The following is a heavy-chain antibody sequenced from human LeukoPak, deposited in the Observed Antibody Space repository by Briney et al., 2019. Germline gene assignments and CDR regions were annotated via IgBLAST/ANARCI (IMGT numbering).Heavy chain of an antibody. Sequence: ASVKVSCKASGYTFTSYGISWVRQAPGQGLEWMGWISAYNGNTNYAQKLQGRVTMTTDTSTSTAYMELRSLRSDDTAVYYCATILQPLLSKWNAFDIWGQGTMVTVSS. CDR3: ATILQPLLSKWNAFDI. D-gene: IGHD2-21*02. CDR2: ISAYNGNT. J-gene: IGHJ3*02. V-gene: IGHV1-18*01. CDR1: GYTFTSYG.